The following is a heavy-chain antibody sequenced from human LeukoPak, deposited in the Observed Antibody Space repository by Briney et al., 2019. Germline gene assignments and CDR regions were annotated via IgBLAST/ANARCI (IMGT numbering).Heavy chain of an antibody. V-gene: IGHV4-4*07. CDR2: MYSSGTT. CDR3: ARQPTSHPCDL. J-gene: IGHJ5*02. D-gene: IGHD2-2*01. CDR1: GGSITGYY. Sequence: PSETLSLTCTVSGGSITGYYWSWLRQPAGKGLEWIGRMYSSGTTLYNPSLKSRLTMSVDTSKNQFSLQLTSVTAADSAVYYCARQPTSHPCDLWGQGTLVTVSP.